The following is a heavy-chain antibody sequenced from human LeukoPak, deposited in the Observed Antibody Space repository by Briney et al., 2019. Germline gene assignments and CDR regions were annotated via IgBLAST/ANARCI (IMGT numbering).Heavy chain of an antibody. CDR2: IYYSGST. V-gene: IGHV4-39*01. CDR1: GGSISSSSYY. J-gene: IGHJ4*02. Sequence: PSETLSLTCTVSGGSISSSSYYWGWIRQPPGRGLEWIGSIYYSGSTYYNPSLKSRVTISVDTSKNQFSLKLSSVTAADTAVYYCASGGPYVLRYFDWLYSHFDYWGQGTLVTVSS. CDR3: ASGGPYVLRYFDWLYSHFDY. D-gene: IGHD3-9*01.